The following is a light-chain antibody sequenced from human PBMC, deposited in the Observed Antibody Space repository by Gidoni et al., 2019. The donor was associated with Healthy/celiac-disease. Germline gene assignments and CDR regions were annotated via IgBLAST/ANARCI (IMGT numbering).Light chain of an antibody. CDR1: QSVSSSY. CDR2: GAS. CDR3: QQYGSSPYT. J-gene: IGKJ2*01. Sequence: VLTQEPVTLSLSPGERSTLSCRDSQSVSSSYLAWYQQKPGQAPRLLSYGASSRATGIPDRFSGSGSGTDFTLTISRLEPEDFAVYYCQQYGSSPYTFGQGTKLEIK. V-gene: IGKV3-20*01.